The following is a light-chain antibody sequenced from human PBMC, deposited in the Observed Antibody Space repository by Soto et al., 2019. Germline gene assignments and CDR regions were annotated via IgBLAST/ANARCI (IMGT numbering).Light chain of an antibody. CDR1: QSVSTS. CDR2: QAS. Sequence: MQLTQSTSTLSASVGDRLIITCRASQSVSTSLAWYQQKPGIAPKLLIYQASSLENGVPSRFSGSGSGTEFTLTISSLQPDDFATYYCQQYTSHRTFGQGTKVDIK. V-gene: IGKV1-5*03. J-gene: IGKJ1*01. CDR3: QQYTSHRT.